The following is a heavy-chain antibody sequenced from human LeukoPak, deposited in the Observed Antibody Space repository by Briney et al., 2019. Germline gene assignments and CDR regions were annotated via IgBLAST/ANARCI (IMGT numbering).Heavy chain of an antibody. Sequence: PSETLSLTCTVSGGSISSYYWSWIRQPPGKGLEWIGYIDTSGSTNHNPSLKSQVTMSSDTSKNQFSLKLSSVTAADTAVYYCARAYSSSWLSAFDIWGQGTMVTVSS. CDR1: GGSISSYY. D-gene: IGHD6-13*01. CDR3: ARAYSSSWLSAFDI. J-gene: IGHJ3*02. V-gene: IGHV4-4*09. CDR2: IDTSGST.